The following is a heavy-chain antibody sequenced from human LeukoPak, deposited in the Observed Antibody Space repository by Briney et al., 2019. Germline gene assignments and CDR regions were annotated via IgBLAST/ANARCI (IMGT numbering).Heavy chain of an antibody. Sequence: SETLSLTCTVSGGSISSSSCYWGWIRQPPGKGLEWIGSIYYSGSTYYNPSLKSRVTISVDTSKNQFSLKLSSVTAADTAVYYCARVGRSTVTTVFSFDYWGQGTLVTVSS. CDR2: IYYSGST. J-gene: IGHJ4*02. CDR3: ARVGRSTVTTVFSFDY. CDR1: GGSISSSSCY. D-gene: IGHD4-17*01. V-gene: IGHV4-39*07.